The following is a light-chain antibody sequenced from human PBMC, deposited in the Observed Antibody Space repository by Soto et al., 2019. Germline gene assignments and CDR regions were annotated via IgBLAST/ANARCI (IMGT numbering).Light chain of an antibody. CDR3: QHYNSYGT. Sequence: DIQMTQSPSSLSASVGDRVTITCRASQNIKNYLSWYQQKPGKAPKILIYHASSLETGVPSRFSGSGSGTEFTLTITSVQPDDFATYYCQHYNSYGTFGQGTKVDIK. CDR1: QNIKNY. V-gene: IGKV1-17*01. CDR2: HAS. J-gene: IGKJ1*01.